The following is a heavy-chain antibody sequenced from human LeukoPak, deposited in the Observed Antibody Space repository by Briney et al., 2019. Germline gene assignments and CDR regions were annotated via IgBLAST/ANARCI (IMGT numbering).Heavy chain of an antibody. CDR3: ARAHPFGYYYMDV. J-gene: IGHJ6*03. D-gene: IGHD3-10*01. CDR2: IYYSGST. Sequence: SETLSLTCTVSGGSISSNNYYWGWIRQPPGKGLEWIGTIYYSGSTYYNPSLKSRVTISVDTSKNQFSLKLSSVTAADTAVYYCARAHPFGYYYMDVWGKGTTVTVSS. CDR1: GGSISSNNYY. V-gene: IGHV4-39*07.